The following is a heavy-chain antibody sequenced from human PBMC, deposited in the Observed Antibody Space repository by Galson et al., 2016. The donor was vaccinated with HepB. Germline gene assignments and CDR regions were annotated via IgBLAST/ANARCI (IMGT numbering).Heavy chain of an antibody. D-gene: IGHD6-6*01. CDR2: IDPSDSST. Sequence: SWVRQMPGRGLEWMGTIDPSDSSTDYSPSFQGHVTISVDRSISTAYLQWSSLKASDTAMYYCARQSFIAGRRGLKHNWFDPWGQGTLVTVPS. V-gene: IGHV5-10-1*01. CDR3: ARQSFIAGRRGLKHNWFDP. J-gene: IGHJ5*02.